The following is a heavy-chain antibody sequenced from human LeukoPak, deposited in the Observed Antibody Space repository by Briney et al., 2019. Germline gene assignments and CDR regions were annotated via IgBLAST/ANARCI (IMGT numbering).Heavy chain of an antibody. J-gene: IGHJ4*02. CDR1: GFTLSSYG. Sequence: GGSLRLSCAASGFTLSSYGMLWVRQAPGKGLEWVAVMSYDGSKKYYVDSVKGRFIISRDNSKNTLYLEMNSLRAEDTAGYCVSNYSKSSRSYHFGVEPSTTYCSQGVPVTVSS. CDR2: MSYDGSKK. D-gene: IGHD3-10*01. CDR3: SNYSKSSRSYHFGVEPSTTY. V-gene: IGHV3-30*03.